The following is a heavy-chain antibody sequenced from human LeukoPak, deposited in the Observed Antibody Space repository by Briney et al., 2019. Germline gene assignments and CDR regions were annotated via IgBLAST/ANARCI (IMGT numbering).Heavy chain of an antibody. J-gene: IGHJ4*02. D-gene: IGHD2-8*02. CDR3: AKAPLGRCTGAICYSFDY. Sequence: GGSLRLSCTTSGFTFSSSAMSWVRQAPGKGLEWVSDINRSGGRTYYADSVKGRFTISRDNSKNTLYLQMNSLRAEDAAVYYCAKAPLGRCTGAICYSFDYWGQGTLVTVSS. CDR1: GFTFSSSA. CDR2: INRSGGRT. V-gene: IGHV3-23*01.